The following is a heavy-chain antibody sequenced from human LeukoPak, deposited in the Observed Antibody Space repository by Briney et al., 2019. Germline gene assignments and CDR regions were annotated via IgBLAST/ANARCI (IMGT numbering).Heavy chain of an antibody. CDR2: INHSGST. CDR1: GGSFSGYY. D-gene: IGHD3-10*01. V-gene: IGHV4-34*01. CDR3: ARITMVRGVIGLGYYYGMDV. Sequence: PSETLSLTCAVYGGSFSGYYWSWIRQPPGKGLEWIGEINHSGSTNYNPSLKSRVTISVDTSKNQFSPKLSSVTAADTAVYYCARITMVRGVIGLGYYYGMDVWGKGTTVTVSS. J-gene: IGHJ6*04.